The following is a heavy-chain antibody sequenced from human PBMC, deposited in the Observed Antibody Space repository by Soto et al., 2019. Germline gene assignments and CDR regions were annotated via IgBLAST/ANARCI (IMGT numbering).Heavy chain of an antibody. CDR2: INHRGST. Sequence: PSETLSLTCAVHGGALSGYFGSWIRQPPGKGLEWIGEINHRGSTNYNPSLRSRVTIASDTSKNHFSLKLTSVTAADTAVYYCATSPGYTSVWFPPPYWGQGTLVTVSS. D-gene: IGHD6-19*01. J-gene: IGHJ4*02. CDR3: ATSPGYTSVWFPPPY. CDR1: GGALSGYF. V-gene: IGHV4-34*01.